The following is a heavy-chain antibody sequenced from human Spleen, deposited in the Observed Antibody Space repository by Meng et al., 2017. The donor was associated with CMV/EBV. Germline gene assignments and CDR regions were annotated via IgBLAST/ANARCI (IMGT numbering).Heavy chain of an antibody. V-gene: IGHV3-9*01. Sequence: SLKISCAASGFTFSSYGMHWVRQAPGKGLEWVSGISWNSGSIGYADSVKGRFTISRDNAKNSLYLQMKSLRAEDTALYYCAKAGASYFYYYALDVWGQGTTVTVSS. CDR3: AKAGASYFYYYALDV. CDR2: ISWNSGSI. CDR1: GFTFSSYG. D-gene: IGHD3-16*01. J-gene: IGHJ6*02.